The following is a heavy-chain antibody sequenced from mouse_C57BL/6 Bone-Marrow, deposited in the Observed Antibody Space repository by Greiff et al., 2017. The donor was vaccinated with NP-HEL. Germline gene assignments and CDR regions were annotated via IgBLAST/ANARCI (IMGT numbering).Heavy chain of an antibody. CDR2: IDPSDSET. V-gene: IGHV1-52*01. J-gene: IGHJ1*03. CDR3: ARDGYSLYWYFDV. Sequence: VQLHQPGAELVRPGSSVKLSCKASGYTFTSYWMHWVKQRPIQGLEWIGNIDPSDSETHYNQKFKDKATLTVDKSSSTAYMQLSSLTSEDSAVYYCARDGYSLYWYFDVWGTGTTVTVSS. CDR1: GYTFTSYW. D-gene: IGHD2-3*01.